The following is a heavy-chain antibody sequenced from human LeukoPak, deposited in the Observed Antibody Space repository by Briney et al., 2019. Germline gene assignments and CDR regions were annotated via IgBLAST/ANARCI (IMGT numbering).Heavy chain of an antibody. J-gene: IGHJ5*02. D-gene: IGHD2/OR15-2a*01. Sequence: SETLSLTCSVSGDSVTNRLYYWGWVRQPPGKGLEWIGSMYYTGTSYYNPSLKSRVTISVDTSKNQFSLKLTSLTATDTSIYYCAPYGSAAFFAPWGKETLSPSPQ. CDR3: APYGSAAFFAP. CDR1: GDSVTNRLYY. CDR2: MYYTGTS. V-gene: IGHV4-39*01.